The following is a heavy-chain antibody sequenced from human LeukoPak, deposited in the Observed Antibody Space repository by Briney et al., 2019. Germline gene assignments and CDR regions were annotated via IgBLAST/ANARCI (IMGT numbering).Heavy chain of an antibody. D-gene: IGHD6-13*01. CDR2: IYESGQTT. J-gene: IGHJ3*02. CDR3: AKGHSSSWYGRHDAFDI. V-gene: IGHV3-23*01. Sequence: GGSLRLSCVGSGFTFSSHAMSWVRQAPEKGLEWVSGIYESGQTTHYADSVKGRFSISRDNSKNTLYLQMDSLRGEDTAIYYCAKGHSSSWYGRHDAFDIWGQGTMVTVSS. CDR1: GFTFSSHA.